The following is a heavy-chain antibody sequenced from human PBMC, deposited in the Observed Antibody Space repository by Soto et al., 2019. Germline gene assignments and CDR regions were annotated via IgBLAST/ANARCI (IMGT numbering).Heavy chain of an antibody. J-gene: IGHJ1*01. D-gene: IGHD3-22*01. Sequence: PGGSLRLSCAASGFTFSDYYMSWIRQAPGKGLEWVSYISSSSSYTNYADSVKGRFTISRDNAKNSLYLQMNSLRAEDTAVYYCATHPTYYYDSSGYYREYFQHWGQGTLVTVSS. CDR1: GFTFSDYY. CDR3: ATHPTYYYDSSGYYREYFQH. V-gene: IGHV3-11*03. CDR2: ISSSSSYT.